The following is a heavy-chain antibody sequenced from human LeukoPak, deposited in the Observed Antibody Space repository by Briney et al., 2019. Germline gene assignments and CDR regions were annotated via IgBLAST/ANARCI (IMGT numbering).Heavy chain of an antibody. V-gene: IGHV3-23*01. CDR1: GFTFSSYA. CDR2: ISGSGGST. Sequence: GGSLRLSCAASGFTFSSYAMSWVRQAPGKGLEWVSAISGSGGSTYYADSVKGRFTISRDNSKNTLYLQMNSLRAEDTAVYYCAKDRGSTMVRGSRAVWGQGTLVTVSS. CDR3: AKDRGSTMVRGSRAV. J-gene: IGHJ4*02. D-gene: IGHD3-10*01.